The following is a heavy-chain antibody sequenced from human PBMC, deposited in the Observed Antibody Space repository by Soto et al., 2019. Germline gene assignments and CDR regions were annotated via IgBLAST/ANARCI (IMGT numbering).Heavy chain of an antibody. CDR3: ARIHSSSPSDMDV. Sequence: SQTLSVTGAMSGSSVSSNIAAWNCIRQPPSRGLEWLRRTYYRSKWYNNYALSVKSRITINPYTSKNQFSLQLNSVTPEDTAVYYCARIHSSSPSDMDVWGQGTTFTVSS. CDR2: TYYRSKWYN. V-gene: IGHV6-1*01. CDR1: GSSVSSNIAA. J-gene: IGHJ6*02. D-gene: IGHD6-6*01.